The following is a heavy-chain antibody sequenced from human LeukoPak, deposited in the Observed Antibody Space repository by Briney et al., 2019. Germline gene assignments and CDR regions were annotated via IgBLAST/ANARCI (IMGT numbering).Heavy chain of an antibody. CDR3: ARGQQQLVSVAGVLNDY. J-gene: IGHJ4*02. V-gene: IGHV3-9*01. D-gene: IGHD6-13*01. Sequence: PGGSLRLSCAASGFTFEDYAMHWVRQAPGKGLEWVSGISWNRGSIGYADSVKGRFTISRDNAKNSLYLQMNSLRAEDTAVYYCARGQQQLVSVAGVLNDYWGQGTLVTVSS. CDR1: GFTFEDYA. CDR2: ISWNRGSI.